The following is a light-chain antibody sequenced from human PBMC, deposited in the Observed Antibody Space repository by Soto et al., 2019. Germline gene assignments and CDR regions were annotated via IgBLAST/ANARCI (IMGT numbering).Light chain of an antibody. CDR3: QQYNEWPPFT. CDR1: QSVSSN. CDR2: AAS. Sequence: EIVMTQSPATLSVSPGERATLSCRASQSVSSNLAWYQQKPGQAPRLVIYAASTRATGIPDRFSGSVSGTEFTLTISSLQSEDFAVYYCQQYNEWPPFTFGQGTRLEI. J-gene: IGKJ5*01. V-gene: IGKV3-15*01.